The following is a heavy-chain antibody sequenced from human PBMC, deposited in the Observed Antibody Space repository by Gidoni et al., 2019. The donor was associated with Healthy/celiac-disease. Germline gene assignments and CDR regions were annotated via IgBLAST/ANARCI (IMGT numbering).Heavy chain of an antibody. CDR1: GYTFTSYA. D-gene: IGHD1-26*01. CDR3: ARDDGRYYYGMDV. V-gene: IGHV1-3*01. CDR2: ITAGNGNT. Sequence: QVQLVQSGAEVKKPGASVKVSCKASGYTFTSYAIHWVRQAPGQRLEWMGWITAGNGNTKYSQKFQGRVTITRDTSASTAYMELSSLRSEDTAVYYCARDDGRYYYGMDVWGQGTTVTVSS. J-gene: IGHJ6*02.